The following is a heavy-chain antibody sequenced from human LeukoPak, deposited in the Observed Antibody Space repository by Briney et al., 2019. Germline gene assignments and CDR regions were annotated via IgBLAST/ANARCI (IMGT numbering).Heavy chain of an antibody. CDR1: GYTFTYRH. Sequence: GASVKVSCKASGYTFTYRHLHWVRQAPGQALEWMGWITPFNGNTNYAQKFQDRVTITRDRSMTTAYMELSSLRSEDTAMYYCANGPDGYNTYWGQGTLVTVSS. V-gene: IGHV1-45*02. D-gene: IGHD5-24*01. J-gene: IGHJ4*02. CDR2: ITPFNGNT. CDR3: ANGPDGYNTY.